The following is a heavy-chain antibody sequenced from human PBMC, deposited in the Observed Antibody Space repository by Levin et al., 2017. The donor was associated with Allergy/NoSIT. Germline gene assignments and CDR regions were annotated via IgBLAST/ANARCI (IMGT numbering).Heavy chain of an antibody. J-gene: IGHJ3*02. V-gene: IGHV3-33*01. Sequence: PGGSLRLSCAASGFTFSSYGMHWVRQAPGKGLEWVAVIWYDGSNKYYADSVKGRFTISRDNSKNTLYLQMNSLRAEDTAVYYCARDFSPEIVVVPAAMGHDAFDIWGQGTMVTVSS. CDR2: IWYDGSNK. D-gene: IGHD2-2*01. CDR3: ARDFSPEIVVVPAAMGHDAFDI. CDR1: GFTFSSYG.